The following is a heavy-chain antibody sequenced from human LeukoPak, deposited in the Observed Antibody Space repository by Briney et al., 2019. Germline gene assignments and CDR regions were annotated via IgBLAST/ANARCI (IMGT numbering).Heavy chain of an antibody. D-gene: IGHD3-10*01. CDR2: IYSDNT. CDR3: ARVDSHMVRGGPSYYMDV. V-gene: IGHV3-20*01. Sequence: PGGSLRLSCAASGFTFDDYGMSWVRQAPGKGLEWVSFIYSDNTHYSDSVKGRFTISRDNSKNTLYLQMNSLRAEDTALYHCARVDSHMVRGGPSYYMDVWGKGTTVTISS. CDR1: GFTFDDYG. J-gene: IGHJ6*03.